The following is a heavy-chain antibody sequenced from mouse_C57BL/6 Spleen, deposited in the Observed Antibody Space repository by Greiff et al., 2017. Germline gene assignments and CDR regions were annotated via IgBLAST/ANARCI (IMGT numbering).Heavy chain of an antibody. CDR3: ARGGYDPYYFDY. Sequence: EVMLVESGGGLVKPGGSLKLSCAASGFTFSDYGMHWVRQAPEKGLEWVAYISSGSSTIYYADTVKGRFTISRDNAKNTLFLQMTSLRSEDTAMYYCARGGYDPYYFDYWGQGTTLTVSS. CDR2: ISSGSSTI. CDR1: GFTFSDYG. J-gene: IGHJ2*01. V-gene: IGHV5-17*01. D-gene: IGHD2-2*01.